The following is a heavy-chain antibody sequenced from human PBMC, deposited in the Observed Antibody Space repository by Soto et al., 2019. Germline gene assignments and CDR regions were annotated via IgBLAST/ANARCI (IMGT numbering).Heavy chain of an antibody. CDR3: AKNRGSSPRNIDH. J-gene: IGHJ4*02. Sequence: EVQLLESGGGLVQPGGSLRLSCAASGFTFSSYAMSWVRQAPGKGLEWVSVISGSGGSTYYADSVKGRFTISRDNSKNTLSLQMSSLRAEDTAVYYCAKNRGSSPRNIDHWGQGTLVTVSS. V-gene: IGHV3-23*01. CDR1: GFTFSSYA. CDR2: ISGSGGST. D-gene: IGHD6-6*01.